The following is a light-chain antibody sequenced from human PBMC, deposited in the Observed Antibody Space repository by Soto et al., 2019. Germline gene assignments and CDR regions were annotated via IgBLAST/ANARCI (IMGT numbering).Light chain of an antibody. CDR3: HQYYDTTWT. V-gene: IGKV4-1*01. CDR2: WAS. CDR1: QSVLYNGNNKNY. Sequence: DIVMTQSPDSLAVSPGERATINCKSSQSVLYNGNNKNYFAWYQQKQGQPPKLLIYWASTRESGVPHRFSGSGSGTDFTLTISSLQAEDVAVYYCHQYYDTTWTFGQGTKVEIK. J-gene: IGKJ1*01.